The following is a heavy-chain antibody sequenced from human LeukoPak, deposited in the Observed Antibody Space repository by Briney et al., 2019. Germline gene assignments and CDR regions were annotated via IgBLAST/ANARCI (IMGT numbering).Heavy chain of an antibody. CDR3: ARGVSPSRITMIVAAYYYYGMDV. CDR1: GGTFSSYA. Sequence: SVKVSCKASGGTFSSYAIGWVRQAPGQGLEWMGGLIPIFGTANYAQKFQGRVTITADESTSTAYMELSSLRSEDTAVYYCARGVSPSRITMIVAAYYYYGMDVWGQGTTVTVSS. J-gene: IGHJ6*02. V-gene: IGHV1-69*13. CDR2: LIPIFGTA. D-gene: IGHD3-22*01.